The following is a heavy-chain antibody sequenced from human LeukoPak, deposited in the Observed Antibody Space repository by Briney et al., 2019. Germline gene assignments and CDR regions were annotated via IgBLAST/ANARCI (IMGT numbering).Heavy chain of an antibody. V-gene: IGHV3-30*02. CDR1: GFTFSSYG. Sequence: GGSLRLSCAASGFTFSSYGMHWVRQAPGKGLEWVAFIRYDGSNKYYADSVKGRFTISRDNSKNTLYLQMNSLRAEDTAVYYCAKELVGRTDMPAYFDYWGQGTLVTLSS. J-gene: IGHJ4*02. D-gene: IGHD5-18*01. CDR3: AKELVGRTDMPAYFDY. CDR2: IRYDGSNK.